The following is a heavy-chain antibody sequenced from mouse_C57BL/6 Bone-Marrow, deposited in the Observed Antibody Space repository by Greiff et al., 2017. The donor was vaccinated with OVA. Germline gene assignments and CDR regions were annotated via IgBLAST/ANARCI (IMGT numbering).Heavy chain of an antibody. V-gene: IGHV5-9*01. CDR1: GFTFSSYT. D-gene: IGHD1-1*01. CDR2: ISGGGGNT. Sequence: EVQVVESGGGLVKPGGSLKLSCAASGFTFSSYTMSWVRQTPEKRLEWVATISGGGGNTYYPDSVKGRFTISRDNAKNTLYLQMSSLRSEDTALYYCARLFPKNYWGQGTTLTVSS. J-gene: IGHJ2*01. CDR3: ARLFPKNY.